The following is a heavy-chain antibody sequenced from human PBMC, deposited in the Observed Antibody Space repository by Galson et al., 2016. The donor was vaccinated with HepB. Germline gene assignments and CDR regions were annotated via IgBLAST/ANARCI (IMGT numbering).Heavy chain of an antibody. V-gene: IGHV3-23*01. CDR1: GFTFSADV. D-gene: IGHD3-16*01. CDR3: AKAKTRGGFGNYNYMDV. CDR2: ISGRGVST. J-gene: IGHJ6*03. Sequence: SLRLSCAASGFTFSADVMTWVRQVAGKGLEWVSLISGRGVSTYYADSAKGRFNISRDNANNTLFLQMNSLTAEDTAIYYCAKAKTRGGFGNYNYMDVWGKGTTVTVSS.